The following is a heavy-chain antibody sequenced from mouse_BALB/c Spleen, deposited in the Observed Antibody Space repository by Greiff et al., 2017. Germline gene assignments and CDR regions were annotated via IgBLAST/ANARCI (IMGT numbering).Heavy chain of an antibody. Sequence: EVQLQQSGAELVKPGASVKLSCTASGFNIKDTYMHWVKQRPEQGLEWIGRIDPANGNTKYDPKFQGKATITADTSSNTAYLQLSSLTSEDTAVYYCARDYDDVSWFAYWGQGTLVTVSA. D-gene: IGHD2-4*01. CDR2: IDPANGNT. CDR3: ARDYDDVSWFAY. V-gene: IGHV14-3*02. CDR1: GFNIKDTY. J-gene: IGHJ3*01.